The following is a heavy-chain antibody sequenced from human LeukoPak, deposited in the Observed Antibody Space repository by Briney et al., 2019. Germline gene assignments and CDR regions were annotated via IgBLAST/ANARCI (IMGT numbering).Heavy chain of an antibody. Sequence: PGGSLRLSCAASGFTFSDYYMSWIRQAPGKGLEWVSYISSSSSYTNYADSVKGRFTISRDNAKNSLYLQMNSLRAEDTAVYYCAREMAMVRGVRYYYYYYGMDVWGKGTTVTVSS. J-gene: IGHJ6*04. CDR2: ISSSSSYT. V-gene: IGHV3-11*06. D-gene: IGHD3-10*01. CDR1: GFTFSDYY. CDR3: AREMAMVRGVRYYYYYYGMDV.